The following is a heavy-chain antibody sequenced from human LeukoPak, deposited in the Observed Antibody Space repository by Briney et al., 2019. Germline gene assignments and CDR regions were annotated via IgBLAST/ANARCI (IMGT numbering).Heavy chain of an antibody. CDR1: GFTFSSYS. CDR3: ARDLSNDFWSDYGMDV. CDR2: ISSSSSYI. J-gene: IGHJ6*02. D-gene: IGHD3-3*01. Sequence: GGSLRLTCAASGFTFSSYSMNWVRQAPGKGLEWVSSISSSSSYIYYADSVKGRFTISRDNAKNSLYLQMNSLRAEDTAVYYCARDLSNDFWSDYGMDVWGQGTTVTVSS. V-gene: IGHV3-21*01.